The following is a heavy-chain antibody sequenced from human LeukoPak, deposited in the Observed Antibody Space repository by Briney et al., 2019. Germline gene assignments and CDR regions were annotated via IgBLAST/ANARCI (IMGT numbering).Heavy chain of an antibody. V-gene: IGHV3-11*05. D-gene: IGHD5-12*01. CDR2: ISSSSYT. Sequence: GGSLRLSCAASGFTFSDYYMSWIRQAPGKGLEWVSYISSSSYTNYADSVKGRFTISRDNAKNSLYLQMNSLRAENTAVYYCARDGRSYSGYDSYFDYWGQGTLVTVSS. J-gene: IGHJ4*02. CDR1: GFTFSDYY. CDR3: ARDGRSYSGYDSYFDY.